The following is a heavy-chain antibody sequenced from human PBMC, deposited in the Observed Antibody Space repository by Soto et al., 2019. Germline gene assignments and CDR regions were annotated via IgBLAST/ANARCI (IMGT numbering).Heavy chain of an antibody. V-gene: IGHV1-69*12. CDR2: IIPIFGTA. D-gene: IGHD4-17*01. CDR3: AREFPPNDDGDYTRGPMARYYCYGMDV. Sequence: QVQLVQSGTEVKKPGSSVKVSCKASGGTFSSYAISWVRQAPGQGLEWMGGIIPIFGTANYAQKFQGRVTITADGSTSTASMELRSLRSEDTAVYYCAREFPPNDDGDYTRGPMARYYCYGMDVWGQGTTVTVSS. CDR1: GGTFSSYA. J-gene: IGHJ6*02.